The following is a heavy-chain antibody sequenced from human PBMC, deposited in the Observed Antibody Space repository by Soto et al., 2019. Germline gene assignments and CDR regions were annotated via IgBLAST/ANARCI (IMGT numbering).Heavy chain of an antibody. Sequence: PSETLSLTCTVSGGSIRNYYWTWIRRPPGKGLEWIVFFYFIVSTSYNPSLNSRVTISVDTSMYQFSLRLNSVTAADTAVYYCARSSGFPDYFDSWGQGTLVTVSS. D-gene: IGHD6-19*01. CDR3: ARSSGFPDYFDS. CDR1: GGSIRNYY. J-gene: IGHJ4*02. V-gene: IGHV4-59*01. CDR2: FYFIVST.